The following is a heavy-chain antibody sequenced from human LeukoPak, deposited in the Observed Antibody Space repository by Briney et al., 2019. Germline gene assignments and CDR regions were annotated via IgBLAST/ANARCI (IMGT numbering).Heavy chain of an antibody. Sequence: PSETLSLTCTVSGGSISSDYWNWIRQPPGKGLEWIGYIYYSGSATYNPSLNNRVTISVDRSKNQFSLRLSSVTAADKGVSYCARDPEMATPYYYGMDVWGQGTTVTVS. CDR1: GGSISSDY. CDR3: ARDPEMATPYYYGMDV. CDR2: IYYSGSA. V-gene: IGHV4-59*01. J-gene: IGHJ6*02. D-gene: IGHD5-24*01.